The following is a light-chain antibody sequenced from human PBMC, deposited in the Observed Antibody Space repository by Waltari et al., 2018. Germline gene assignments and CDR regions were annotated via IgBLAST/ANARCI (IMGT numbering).Light chain of an antibody. Sequence: DIKMTQSPSSVSASIGDRVTITCRASQNIYTYLAWYQQKPGEAPKLLIHSASSLQSGVPSRFSGSGSGSDFTLTISSLQPEDFATYYCQQSEDFPLTFGGGTKVDMK. V-gene: IGKV1-12*01. CDR2: SAS. J-gene: IGKJ4*01. CDR1: QNIYTY. CDR3: QQSEDFPLT.